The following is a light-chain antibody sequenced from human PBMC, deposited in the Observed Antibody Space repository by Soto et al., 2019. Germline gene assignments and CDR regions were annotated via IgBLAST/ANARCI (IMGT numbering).Light chain of an antibody. CDR1: QSISSY. CDR3: QQSYSTLWT. J-gene: IGKJ1*01. V-gene: IGKV1-39*01. CDR2: AAS. Sequence: DIQMTQSPSSLSASVGDRVTITCRASQSISSYLNWYKQKPGKAPKLLIYAASSLQSGVPSRFSGSGSGTDFTLTISRLQPEDFATYYCQQSYSTLWTFGQGTKVEIK.